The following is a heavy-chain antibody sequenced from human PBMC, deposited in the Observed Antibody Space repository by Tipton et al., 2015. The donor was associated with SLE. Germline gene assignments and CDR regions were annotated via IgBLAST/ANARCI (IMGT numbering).Heavy chain of an antibody. CDR2: TYYSGSP. D-gene: IGHD3-22*01. CDR1: GGSISSGGYY. Sequence: TLSLTCNVPGGSISSGGYYWSWIRQHPGKGLEWIGYTYYSGSPYYNPSPKSRVTISLDMSKNQFSLRLSSVTAADTAVYYCPIYYHDSTGLHWFDPWGQGTLVTVSS. CDR3: PIYYHDSTGLHWFDP. J-gene: IGHJ5*02. V-gene: IGHV4-31*03.